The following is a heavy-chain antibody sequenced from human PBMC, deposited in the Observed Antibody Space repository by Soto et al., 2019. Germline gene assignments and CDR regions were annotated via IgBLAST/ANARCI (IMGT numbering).Heavy chain of an antibody. J-gene: IGHJ4*02. CDR2: IIPICGTA. CDR3: ARGGGATDFDY. Sequence: QVQLVQSGAEVKKPGSSVKVSCKASVGTFSSYAISWVRQAPGQGLEWRGGIIPICGTANYAQKFQGRVTMTADESTSTAYMELRSLRSEDTAGYYCARGGGATDFDYWGQGTLFTVSS. D-gene: IGHD1-26*01. CDR1: VGTFSSYA. V-gene: IGHV1-69*12.